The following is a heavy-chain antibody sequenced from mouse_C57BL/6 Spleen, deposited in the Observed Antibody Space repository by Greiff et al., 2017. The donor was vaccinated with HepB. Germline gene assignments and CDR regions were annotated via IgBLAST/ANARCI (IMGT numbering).Heavy chain of an antibody. CDR3: ARNKGYDNYFDY. CDR1: GYTFTDYY. J-gene: IGHJ2*01. V-gene: IGHV1-19*01. Sequence: VQLQQSGPVLVKPGASVKMSCKASGYTFTDYYMNWVKQSHGKSLEWIGVINPYNGGTSYNQKFKGKATLTVDKSSSTAYMELNSLTSEDSAVYYCARNKGYDNYFDYWGQGTTLTVSS. D-gene: IGHD2-2*01. CDR2: INPYNGGT.